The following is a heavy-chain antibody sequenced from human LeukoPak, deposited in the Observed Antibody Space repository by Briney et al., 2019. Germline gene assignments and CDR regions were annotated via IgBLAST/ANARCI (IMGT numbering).Heavy chain of an antibody. CDR3: AKTGCSSTSCSSLFDH. CDR1: GFTFSTYW. V-gene: IGHV3-7*03. CDR2: IKQDGSEK. Sequence: GGSLRLSCAASGFTFSTYWVSWVRQAPGKGLEWVANIKQDGSEKYYVDSVKGRFTISRDNAKSSLYLQMSSLRAEDTAVYYCAKTGCSSTSCSSLFDHWGQGTLVTVSS. J-gene: IGHJ4*02. D-gene: IGHD2-2*01.